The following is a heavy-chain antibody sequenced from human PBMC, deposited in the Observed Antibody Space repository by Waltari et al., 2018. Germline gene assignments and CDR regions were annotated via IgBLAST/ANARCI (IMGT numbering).Heavy chain of an antibody. CDR3: ARGNRYCSSTSCRYYFDY. CDR1: GGSFRGYY. CDR2: INHSGST. J-gene: IGHJ4*02. V-gene: IGHV4-34*01. Sequence: QVQLQQWGAGLLKPSETLSLTCAVYGGSFRGYYWIWIRKPPGKGLEWIGEINHSGSTNYNPSLKSRVTISVDTSKNQFSLKLSSVTAADTAVYYCARGNRYCSSTSCRYYFDYWGQGTLVTVSS. D-gene: IGHD2-2*01.